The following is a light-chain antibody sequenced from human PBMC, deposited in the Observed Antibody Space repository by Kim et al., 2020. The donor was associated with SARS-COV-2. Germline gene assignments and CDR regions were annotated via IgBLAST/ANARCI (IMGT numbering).Light chain of an antibody. CDR3: QAWDSSSHNYV. CDR1: NIGGKS. Sequence: SYELTQPPSVSVAPGKTASITCGGNNIGGKSVYWYQQKPGQSPVLVIYYDYDRPSGIPERFSGSNSGNTATLTISRVEAGDEADYYCQAWDSSSHNYVFG. J-gene: IGLJ1*01. CDR2: YDY. V-gene: IGLV3-21*04.